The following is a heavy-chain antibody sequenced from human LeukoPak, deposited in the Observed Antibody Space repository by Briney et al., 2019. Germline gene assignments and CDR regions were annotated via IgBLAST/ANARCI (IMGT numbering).Heavy chain of an antibody. CDR3: GSGSYYFDY. Sequence: SETLSLTCTVSGGSISSYYWSWIRRPPGKGLEWIGYIYYSGSTKYNPSLKSRVTISVDTSKNQFSLKLSSVTAADTAVYYCGSGSYYFDYWGQGTLVTVST. D-gene: IGHD3-10*01. V-gene: IGHV4-59*08. J-gene: IGHJ4*02. CDR1: GGSISSYY. CDR2: IYYSGST.